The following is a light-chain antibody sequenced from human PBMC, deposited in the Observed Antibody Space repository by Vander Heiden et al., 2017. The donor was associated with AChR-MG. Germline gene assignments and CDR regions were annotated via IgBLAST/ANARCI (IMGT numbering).Light chain of an antibody. J-gene: IGKJ1*01. CDR1: QSVSSSS. CDR3: QQYRRSPES. Sequence: EIVLTQSPGTLSLSPGERATLSCRSSQSVSSSSLAWYQQKPGQAPRLLINGASSRATGIPDRFSGSGSGTDFTLTISRVEPEDVAVYYCQQYRRSPESFGQGTKVEIK. CDR2: GAS. V-gene: IGKV3-20*01.